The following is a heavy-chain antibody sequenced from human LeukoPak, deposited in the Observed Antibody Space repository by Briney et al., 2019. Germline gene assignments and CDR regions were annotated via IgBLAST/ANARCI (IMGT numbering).Heavy chain of an antibody. V-gene: IGHV3-30-3*01. CDR2: ISYDGSNK. D-gene: IGHD6-13*01. J-gene: IGHJ4*02. CDR1: GFTFSSYA. Sequence: GGSLRLSCAASGFTFSSYAMHWVRQAPGKGLEWVAAISYDGSNKYYADSVKGRFTISRDNAKNSLYLQMNSLRAEDTAVYYCARDLAAAQNYWGQGTLVTVSS. CDR3: ARDLAAAQNY.